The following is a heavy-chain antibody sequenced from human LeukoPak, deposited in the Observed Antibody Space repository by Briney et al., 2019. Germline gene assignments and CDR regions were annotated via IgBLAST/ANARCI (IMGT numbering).Heavy chain of an antibody. J-gene: IGHJ4*02. V-gene: IGHV1-2*02. CDR3: ARVTGTTGY. D-gene: IGHD1-7*01. CDR1: GYTFTAYY. Sequence: ASVKVSCTASGYTFTAYYIHWVRQAPGQGPEWMGWINPNSGGTNYAQKFQGRVTMTRDTSITTAYMDLSSLRSDDTAVYYCARVTGTTGYWGQGTLVTVSS. CDR2: INPNSGGT.